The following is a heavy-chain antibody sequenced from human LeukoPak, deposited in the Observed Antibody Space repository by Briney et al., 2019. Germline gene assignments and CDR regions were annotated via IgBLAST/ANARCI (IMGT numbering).Heavy chain of an antibody. CDR2: INHSGST. V-gene: IGHV4-34*01. Sequence: SETLSLTCAVYGGSFSGYYWSWIRQPPGKGLEWIGEINHSGSTNYNPSLKSRVTISVDTSKNQFSLKLSSVTAADTAVYYCATRAAARKATNNWGQGTLVTVSP. D-gene: IGHD6-13*01. CDR3: ATRAAARKATNN. J-gene: IGHJ4*02. CDR1: GGSFSGYY.